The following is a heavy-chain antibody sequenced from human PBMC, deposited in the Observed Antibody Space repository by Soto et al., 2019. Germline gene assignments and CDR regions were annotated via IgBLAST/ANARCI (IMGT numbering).Heavy chain of an antibody. V-gene: IGHV3-30*18. CDR3: AKDRDAYAWNLGGWFAT. CDR2: MAYDGDKK. Sequence: GGSRRPSSAPPVFTFSGLGMQCVPQAPGKWLEWVEVMAYDGDKKYYASSVKGRFIISRDNSRSTVYLDMNSLRPEDTAVYYCAKDRDAYAWNLGGWFATWGQGTQVTVSS. CDR1: VFTFSGLG. J-gene: IGHJ5*02. D-gene: IGHD3-16*01.